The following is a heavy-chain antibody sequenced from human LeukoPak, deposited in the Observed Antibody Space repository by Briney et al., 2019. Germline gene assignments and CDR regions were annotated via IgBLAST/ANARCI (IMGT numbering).Heavy chain of an antibody. CDR1: GFTFSTYS. CDR3: ARGGYSSSQKMGY. Sequence: SGGSLRLSCAASGFTFSTYSLNWVRQAPGKGLEWVAYINSGSSTIYYADSVKGRFTISRDNAKNSLYLQMNSLRDEDTAVYYCARGGYSSSQKMGYWGQGTLVTVSS. J-gene: IGHJ4*02. D-gene: IGHD6-6*01. V-gene: IGHV3-48*02. CDR2: INSGSSTI.